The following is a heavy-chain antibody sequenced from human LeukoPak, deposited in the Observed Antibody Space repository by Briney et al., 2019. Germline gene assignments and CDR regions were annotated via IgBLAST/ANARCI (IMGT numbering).Heavy chain of an antibody. Sequence: SETLSLTCTVSGGSISSGGYYWSWIRQHPGKGLEWIGYIYYSGSTYYNPSLKSRVTISVDTSKNQFSLKLSSVTAADTAVYYCARVGARTLDYWGQGTLVTVSS. V-gene: IGHV4-31*03. CDR2: IYYSGST. J-gene: IGHJ4*02. CDR1: GGSISSGGYY. CDR3: ARVGARTLDY. D-gene: IGHD1-7*01.